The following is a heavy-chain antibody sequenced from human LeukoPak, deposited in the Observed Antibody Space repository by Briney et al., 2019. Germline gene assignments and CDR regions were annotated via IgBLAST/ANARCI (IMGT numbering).Heavy chain of an antibody. J-gene: IGHJ3*01. CDR1: GFTVSSNH. CDR2: IYSGGTT. Sequence: SGGSLRLSCGASGFTVSSNHMSWVRQAPGKGLKWVSIIYSGGTTYYADSVKGRFTISRDNSKNSLYLQMNSLRAEDTAVYYCARDADYGGSPDAFDVWGRGTIVTVSS. D-gene: IGHD4-23*01. V-gene: IGHV3-53*01. CDR3: ARDADYGGSPDAFDV.